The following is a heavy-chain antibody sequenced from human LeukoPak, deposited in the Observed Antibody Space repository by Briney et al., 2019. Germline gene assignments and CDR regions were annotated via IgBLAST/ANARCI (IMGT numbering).Heavy chain of an antibody. Sequence: GGSLRLSCAASGFTFSSYSMNWVRQAPGKGLECVSYISSSSNTIYYADSVKGRFTISRDNAKNSLYLQMNSLRAEDTAVYYCARVKNSYYYYMDVWGKGTTVTVSS. V-gene: IGHV3-48*01. CDR1: GFTFSSYS. CDR3: ARVKNSYYYYMDV. CDR2: ISSSSNTI. J-gene: IGHJ6*03.